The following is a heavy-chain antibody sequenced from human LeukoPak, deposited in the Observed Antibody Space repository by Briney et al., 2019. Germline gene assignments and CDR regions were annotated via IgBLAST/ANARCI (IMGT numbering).Heavy chain of an antibody. V-gene: IGHV3-30*18. D-gene: IGHD4-17*01. CDR2: ISSDGSQK. CDR3: VKDKDYAASGWYFDL. J-gene: IGHJ2*01. CDR1: GLTFSRYG. Sequence: PGGSLRLSCAASGLTFSRYGMHWVRQAPGKGLEWVAVISSDGSQKDYADSVKGRFTISRDNSKNTLYLQMNSLRVADTYVYYCVKDKDYAASGWYFDLWGRGTLVTVSS.